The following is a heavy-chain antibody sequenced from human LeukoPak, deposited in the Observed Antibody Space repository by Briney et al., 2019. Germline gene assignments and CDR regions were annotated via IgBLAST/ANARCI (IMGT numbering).Heavy chain of an antibody. CDR1: GGSISSYY. D-gene: IGHD3-9*01. J-gene: IGHJ6*02. CDR2: IYYSGST. V-gene: IGHV4-59*01. Sequence: SETLSLTCTVSGGSISSYYWSWIRQPPGKGLEWIGYIYYSGSTNYNPSLKSRVTISVDTSKNQFSLKLSSVTAADTAVYYCATSVPRFLTAYYARPSFMDVWGQGTTVTVSS. CDR3: ATSVPRFLTAYYARPSFMDV.